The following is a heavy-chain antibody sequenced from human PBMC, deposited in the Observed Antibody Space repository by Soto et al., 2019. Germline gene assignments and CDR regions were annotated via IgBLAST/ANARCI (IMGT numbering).Heavy chain of an antibody. CDR2: IKEDGSEK. J-gene: IGHJ4*02. D-gene: IGHD3-22*01. CDR3: ARDPTYFYDSSGYYDF. CDR1: GFTFSIYW. V-gene: IGHV3-7*01. Sequence: GSLRLSCAASGFTFSIYWMTWVRQAPGKGLEWVANIKEDGSEKYYVDSVKGRFTISRDNAKNSLSLQMNSLRAEDTAVYYCARDPTYFYDSSGYYDFWGQGTLVTVS.